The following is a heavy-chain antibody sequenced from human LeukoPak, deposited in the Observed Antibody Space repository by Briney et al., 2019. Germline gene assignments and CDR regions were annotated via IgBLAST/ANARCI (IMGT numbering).Heavy chain of an antibody. D-gene: IGHD4-17*01. V-gene: IGHV3-7*01. CDR3: ARDPSYGALDY. Sequence: QPGGSLRLSCAVSGFTFSNYWMSWVRQAPGKGLEWVAEINEDGSKKYYVDSVKGRFTISRDNAKISLYLQVNSLRAEDTAVYYCARDPSYGALDYWGQGSLVTVSS. CDR2: INEDGSKK. CDR1: GFTFSNYW. J-gene: IGHJ4*02.